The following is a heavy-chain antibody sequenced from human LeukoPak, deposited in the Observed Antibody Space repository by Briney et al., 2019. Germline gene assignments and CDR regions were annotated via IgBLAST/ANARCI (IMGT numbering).Heavy chain of an antibody. Sequence: SETLSLTCTVSGGSISSYYWSWIRQPPGKGLEWIGYIYYSGSTNYNPSLKSRVTISVDTSKNQFSLKLSSVTAADTAVYYCASVPLALRGYCSGGSCYGFDPWGQGTLVTVSS. D-gene: IGHD2-15*01. CDR1: GGSISSYY. V-gene: IGHV4-59*01. CDR3: ASVPLALRGYCSGGSCYGFDP. CDR2: IYYSGST. J-gene: IGHJ5*02.